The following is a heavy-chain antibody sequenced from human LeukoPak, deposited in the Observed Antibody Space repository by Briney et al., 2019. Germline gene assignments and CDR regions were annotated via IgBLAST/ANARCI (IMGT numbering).Heavy chain of an antibody. V-gene: IGHV4-39*01. CDR2: IYYTGNT. CDR3: ARALGYCSGGSCTRGYNWFDP. Sequence: PSETLSLTCTVSGVSIRSSSYFWAWIRQPPGKGLEWIGSIYYTGNTHNNPSLKSRVTLSVDTSKNQFSLTLSSVTAADTAVYYCARALGYCSGGSCTRGYNWFDPWGQGTLVTVPS. CDR1: GVSIRSSSYF. D-gene: IGHD2-15*01. J-gene: IGHJ5*02.